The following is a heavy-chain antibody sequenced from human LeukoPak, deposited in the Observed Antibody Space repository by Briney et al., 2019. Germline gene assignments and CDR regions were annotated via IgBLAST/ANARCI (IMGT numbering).Heavy chain of an antibody. CDR1: GDSISSYY. D-gene: IGHD5-18*01. CDR2: IYYGGST. J-gene: IGHJ2*01. Sequence: SETLSLTCTVSGDSISSYYSTWIRQPPGKGLEWIGYIYYGGSTNYNPSLKSRVTMSVDMSKNQFSLRLSSVTAADTAVYYCVRGGYFSGSAVYWYFDLWGRGTLVTVSS. CDR3: VRGGYFSGSAVYWYFDL. V-gene: IGHV4-59*01.